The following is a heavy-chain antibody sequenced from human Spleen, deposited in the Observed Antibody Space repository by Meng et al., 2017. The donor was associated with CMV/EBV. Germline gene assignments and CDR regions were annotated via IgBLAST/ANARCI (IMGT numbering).Heavy chain of an antibody. V-gene: IGHV3-23*03. J-gene: IGHJ4*02. CDR1: GFTFSSYA. Sequence: GESLRLSCAASGFTFSSYAMSWVRQAPGKGLEWVSVIYSGGSSTYYADSVKGRFTISRDNSKNTLYLQMNSLRAEDTAVYYCAKRAVQLSGYFDYWGQGTLVTVSS. CDR2: IYSGGSST. CDR3: AKRAVQLSGYFDY. D-gene: IGHD5-18*01.